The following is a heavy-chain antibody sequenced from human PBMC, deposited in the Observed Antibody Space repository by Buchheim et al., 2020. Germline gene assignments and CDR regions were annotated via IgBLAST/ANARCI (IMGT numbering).Heavy chain of an antibody. J-gene: IGHJ6*02. CDR2: TYHSGST. Sequence: QVQLQESGPGLVKPSGTLSLTCDVSGGSISSNYWWSWVRQPPGMGLEWIGETYHSGSTNYNPSLKSRVTISVDNSKNKFSLKLTSVTAADTAVYYCARIPYYYYYGLDVWGQGTT. CDR3: ARIPYYYYYGLDV. V-gene: IGHV4-4*02. CDR1: GGSISSNYW. D-gene: IGHD2-21*01.